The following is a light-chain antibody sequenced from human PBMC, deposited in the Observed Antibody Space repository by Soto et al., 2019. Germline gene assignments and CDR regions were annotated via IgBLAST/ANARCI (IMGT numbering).Light chain of an antibody. CDR1: TSNIGSNS. CDR2: NND. J-gene: IGLJ2*01. Sequence: QSVLTQPPSASGTPGQRVTISCSGRTSNIGSNSVNWYQQLPGTAPRLLIYNNDQRPSGVPDRFSGSKSGTAASLAISGLQSDDEADYFCTAWDDTVNGPAVVFGGGTKLTVL. V-gene: IGLV1-44*01. CDR3: TAWDDTVNGPAVV.